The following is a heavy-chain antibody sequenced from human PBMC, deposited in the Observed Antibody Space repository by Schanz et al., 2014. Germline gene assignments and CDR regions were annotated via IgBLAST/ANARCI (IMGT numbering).Heavy chain of an antibody. CDR2: ISSSGSSI. CDR3: ASDYNYFETEAP. Sequence: EVQLVESGGGLVKPGGSLRLSCAASGFTFNNFNMNWVRKAPGKGLEWVSSISSSGSSIYYADSVKGRFTISRDNANNSLFLRMNSMRAEDTAVYYCASDYNYFETEAPWGQGTLVTVSS. D-gene: IGHD3-16*01. J-gene: IGHJ5*02. CDR1: GFTFNNFN. V-gene: IGHV3-21*06.